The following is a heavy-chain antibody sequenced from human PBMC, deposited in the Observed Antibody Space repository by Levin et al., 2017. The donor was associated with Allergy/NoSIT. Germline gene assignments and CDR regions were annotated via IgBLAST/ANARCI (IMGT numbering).Heavy chain of an antibody. V-gene: IGHV1-46*01. J-gene: IGHJ1*01. CDR1: GYTIITNY. CDR3: AREEEDFHHAGSYRAEYFLY. CDR2: INPRSGST. Sequence: GASVKVSCKASGYTIITNYIHWVRQAPGQGLEWMGTINPRSGSTRYARQFQGRVSMTRDTSTNTVDMDRSSLRSEDAAVYYCAREEEDFHHAGSYRAEYFLYWGQGTLVTVSS. D-gene: IGHD3-16*02.